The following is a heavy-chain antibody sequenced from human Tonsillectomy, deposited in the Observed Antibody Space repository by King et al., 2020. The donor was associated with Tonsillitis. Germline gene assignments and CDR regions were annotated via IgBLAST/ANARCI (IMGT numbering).Heavy chain of an antibody. D-gene: IGHD6-6*01. CDR3: ARLLSSSDYYYYYFYMDV. CDR1: GGSISGYY. Sequence: VQLQESGPGLVKPSETLSLTCTVSGGSISGYYWSWVRQPPGNGLEWFGYIYYTGSTNYNPSLKSRVTISVDTSKNQFSPKLSSVTAADTAVYYCARLLSSSDYYYYYFYMDVWGKGTTVTVSS. V-gene: IGHV4-59*08. CDR2: IYYTGST. J-gene: IGHJ6*03.